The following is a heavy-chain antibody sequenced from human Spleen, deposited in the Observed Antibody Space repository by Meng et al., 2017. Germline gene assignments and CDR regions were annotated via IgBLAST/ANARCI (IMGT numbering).Heavy chain of an antibody. Sequence: GESLKISCAASGFIFSSYWMTWVRQAPGKGLEWVATIKQDESEKYYVDSLKGRFTISRDNAKNSLFLQMNSLRAEDTAVYYCARVVAVWHFDYWGQGTLVTVSS. V-gene: IGHV3-7*01. D-gene: IGHD2-21*01. CDR3: ARVVAVWHFDY. CDR1: GFIFSSYW. J-gene: IGHJ4*02. CDR2: IKQDESEK.